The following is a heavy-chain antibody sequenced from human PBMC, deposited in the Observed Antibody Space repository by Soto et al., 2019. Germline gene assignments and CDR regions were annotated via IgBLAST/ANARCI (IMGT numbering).Heavy chain of an antibody. Sequence: SETLSLTCAVYGGSFSGYYWSSIRQPPGKGLEWIGEINHSGSTNYNPSLKSRVTISVDTSKSQFSLKLSSVTAADTAVYYCARGGGSYSRGFDYWGQGTLVTVSS. V-gene: IGHV4-34*01. D-gene: IGHD1-26*01. CDR3: ARGGGSYSRGFDY. CDR2: INHSGST. J-gene: IGHJ4*02. CDR1: GGSFSGYY.